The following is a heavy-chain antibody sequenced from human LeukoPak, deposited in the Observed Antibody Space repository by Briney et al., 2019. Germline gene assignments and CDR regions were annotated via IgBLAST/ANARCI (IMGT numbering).Heavy chain of an antibody. CDR2: IYYSGST. Sequence: PSETLSLTCTVSGGSISSYYWSWIRQPPGKGLEWIGYIYYSGSTNYNPSLKSRVTISVDTSKNQFSLKLSSVTAADTAVYYCASSYSSSWYNEDWFDPWGQGTLVTVSS. CDR1: GGSISSYY. J-gene: IGHJ5*02. CDR3: ASSYSSSWYNEDWFDP. D-gene: IGHD6-13*01. V-gene: IGHV4-59*08.